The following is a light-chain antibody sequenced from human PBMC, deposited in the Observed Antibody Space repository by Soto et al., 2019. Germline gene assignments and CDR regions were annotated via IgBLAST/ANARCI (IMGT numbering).Light chain of an antibody. CDR3: QQSYSTPYT. CDR1: QSISSY. Sequence: IQMTQSPSSLSASVGDRVTITCRASQSISSYLNWYQQKPGKAPKRLIYAASSLQSGVPSRLSGSGSVTDFTLSISSMQPEDFATYYCQQSYSTPYTFGLGTKLEIK. J-gene: IGKJ2*01. V-gene: IGKV1-39*01. CDR2: AAS.